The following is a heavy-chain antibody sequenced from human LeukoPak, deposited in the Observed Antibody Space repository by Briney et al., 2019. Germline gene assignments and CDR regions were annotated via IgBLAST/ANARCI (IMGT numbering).Heavy chain of an antibody. CDR2: IYTSGST. J-gene: IGHJ6*02. CDR1: GGSFSGYY. Sequence: SETLSLTCAVYGGSFSGYYWSWIRQPAGKGLEWIGRIYTSGSTNYNPSLKSRVTMSVDTSKNQFSLKLSSVTAADTAVYYCASKSVVPAALSYYYYGMDVWGQGTTVTVSS. V-gene: IGHV4-59*10. CDR3: ASKSVVPAALSYYYYGMDV. D-gene: IGHD2-2*01.